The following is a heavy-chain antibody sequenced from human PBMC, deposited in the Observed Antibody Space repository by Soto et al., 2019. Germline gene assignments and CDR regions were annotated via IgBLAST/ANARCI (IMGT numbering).Heavy chain of an antibody. V-gene: IGHV1-46*03. J-gene: IGHJ3*02. CDR3: ARAYCSSTSCYERGDAFDI. CDR1: GYTFTSYY. D-gene: IGHD2-2*01. Sequence: ASVKVSCKASGYTFTSYYMHWVRQAPGQGLEWMGIINPSGGSTSYAQKFQGRVTMTRDTSTSTVYMELSSLRSEDTAVYYCARAYCSSTSCYERGDAFDIWGQGTMVTVSS. CDR2: INPSGGST.